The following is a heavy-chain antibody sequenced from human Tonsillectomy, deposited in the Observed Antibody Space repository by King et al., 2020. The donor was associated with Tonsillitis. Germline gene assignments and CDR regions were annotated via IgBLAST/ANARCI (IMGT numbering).Heavy chain of an antibody. CDR3: ARQFTVTTADWYFDL. J-gene: IGHJ2*01. CDR1: GGSITNTTYF. Sequence: LQLQESGPGLVKPSETLSLTCTVSGGSITNTTYFWGWIRQPSGKGLEWIGSIFYSGSTYYNPSLKSRVTISLDTSKNQFSLRLRSVTAADTAVYYCARQFTVTTADWYFDLWGRGTLVTVSS. D-gene: IGHD4-17*01. CDR2: IFYSGST. V-gene: IGHV4-39*07.